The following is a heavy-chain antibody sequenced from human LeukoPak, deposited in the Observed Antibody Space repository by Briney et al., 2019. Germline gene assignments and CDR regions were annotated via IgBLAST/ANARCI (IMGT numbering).Heavy chain of an antibody. CDR3: ARRCISISCFYY. Sequence: SETLSLTCTVSGGSISSSDYYWGWIRQPPGKGLEWIGSIYHSGNTYYNSSLKSRVTISVDTSKNQFSLKLTSVTAADAAVYYCARRCISISCFYYWGQGTLVTVSS. J-gene: IGHJ4*02. V-gene: IGHV4-39*01. CDR1: GGSISSSDYY. D-gene: IGHD2-2*01. CDR2: IYHSGNT.